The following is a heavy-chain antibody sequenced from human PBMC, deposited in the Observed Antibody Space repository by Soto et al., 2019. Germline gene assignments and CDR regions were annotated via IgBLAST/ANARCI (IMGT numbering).Heavy chain of an antibody. Sequence: EVQLVESGGGLVQPGGSLRLSCAASGFTFSSYWMHWVRQALGKGLVWVSRINSDGSSTSYADSVKGRFTISRDNAKNTLYLQMNSLRAEDTAVYYCARHRVTMIVVNGMDVWGQGTTVTVSS. V-gene: IGHV3-74*01. CDR2: INSDGSST. CDR3: ARHRVTMIVVNGMDV. J-gene: IGHJ6*02. D-gene: IGHD3-22*01. CDR1: GFTFSSYW.